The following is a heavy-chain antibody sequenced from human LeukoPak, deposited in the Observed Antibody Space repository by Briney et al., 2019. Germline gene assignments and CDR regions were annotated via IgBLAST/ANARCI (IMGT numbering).Heavy chain of an antibody. CDR2: IYYSGST. D-gene: IGHD3-16*01. J-gene: IGHJ4*02. CDR3: ARSWGEDY. V-gene: IGHV4-61*01. Sequence: SETLSLTCTVSGGSVSSSSSYWSWIRQPPGKGLEWIGYIYYSGSTNYNPSLKSRVTISVDPSQTQFSLKLSSVPAADTAVHYCARSWGEDYWGQGTLVTVSS. CDR1: GGSVSSSSSY.